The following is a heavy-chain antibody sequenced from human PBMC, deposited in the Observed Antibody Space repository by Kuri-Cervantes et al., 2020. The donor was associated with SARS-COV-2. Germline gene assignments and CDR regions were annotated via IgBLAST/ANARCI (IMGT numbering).Heavy chain of an antibody. CDR1: GFTVSSNY. Sequence: GESLKISCAASGFTVSSNYMSWVRQAPGKGLEWVSVIYSGGSTYYADSVKGRCAISRDNSKNTLYLQMNSLRAEDTAVYYCARDPRYSSSWLDYWGQGTLVTVSS. CDR3: ARDPRYSSSWLDY. CDR2: IYSGGST. D-gene: IGHD6-6*01. J-gene: IGHJ4*02. V-gene: IGHV3-53*01.